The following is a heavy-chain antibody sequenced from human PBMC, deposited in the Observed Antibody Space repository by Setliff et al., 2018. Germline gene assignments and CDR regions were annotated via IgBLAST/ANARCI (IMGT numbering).Heavy chain of an antibody. J-gene: IGHJ3*02. Sequence: ASVKVSCKASGYTFTSYGISWVRQAPGQGLEWMGGIIPIFGTAIYAQKFQGRVTMTRDTSTSTVYMDMSSLRSEDTAVYYCARDVFPYHYEGAFDIWGQGTMVTVSS. CDR2: IIPIFGTA. CDR1: GYTFTSYG. V-gene: IGHV1-69*05. D-gene: IGHD3-22*01. CDR3: ARDVFPYHYEGAFDI.